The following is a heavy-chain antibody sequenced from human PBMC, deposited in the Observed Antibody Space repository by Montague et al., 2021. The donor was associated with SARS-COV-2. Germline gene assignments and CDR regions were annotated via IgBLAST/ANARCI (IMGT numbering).Heavy chain of an antibody. V-gene: IGHV4-31*03. CDR1: GGSISGGRYY. CDR3: ARAAIESTILPQWYFDL. D-gene: IGHD5/OR15-5a*01. J-gene: IGHJ2*01. Sequence: TLSLTCTVSGGSISGGRYYWSWIRQHPGKGLVWIGYIYYTGSTYYNLSLKTRVAISVDTSKNQLSLKLSSVTAAVTALYYCARAAIESTILPQWYFDLWGRGTLVTVSS. CDR2: IYYTGST.